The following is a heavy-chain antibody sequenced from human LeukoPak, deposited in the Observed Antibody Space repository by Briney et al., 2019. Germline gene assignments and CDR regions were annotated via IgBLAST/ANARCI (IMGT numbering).Heavy chain of an antibody. Sequence: GRSLRLSCAASGFTFSSYAMHWVRQAPGKGLEWVAVISYDGSNKYYADSVKGRFTISRDNSKNTLYLQMNSLRAEDTAVYYCARGVYGSGSYQDYWGQGTLVTVSS. CDR1: GFTFSSYA. V-gene: IGHV3-30*04. CDR3: ARGVYGSGSYQDY. CDR2: ISYDGSNK. D-gene: IGHD3-10*01. J-gene: IGHJ4*02.